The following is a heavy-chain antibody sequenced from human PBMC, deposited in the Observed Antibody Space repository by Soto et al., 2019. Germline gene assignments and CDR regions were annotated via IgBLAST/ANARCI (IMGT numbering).Heavy chain of an antibody. CDR1: GFTFNIYA. J-gene: IGHJ4*02. D-gene: IGHD2-15*01. Sequence: EVPLLESGGGLVQPGESLRLSCAASGFTFNIYAMTWVRQAPGKGLEWVSAISGGGDYTYYADSVKGRFTISRDNSKNTLYLQMNSLRAEDTAVYYCAKDDDNRDGYSSWGQGTLVTVSS. V-gene: IGHV3-23*01. CDR2: ISGGGDYT. CDR3: AKDDDNRDGYSS.